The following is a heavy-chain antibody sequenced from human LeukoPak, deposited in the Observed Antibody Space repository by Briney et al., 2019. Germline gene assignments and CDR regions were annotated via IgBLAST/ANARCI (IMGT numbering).Heavy chain of an antibody. CDR2: ISDVGST. V-gene: IGHV4-34*08. J-gene: IGHJ4*02. D-gene: IGHD6-6*01. Sequence: GSLRLSCAASGFTFSSYSMNWIRQPPGKGLERIGEISDVGSTNYNPSLKSRVTISVDMSNNQFSLKLTSVTAADTAVYYCAESMAPRRMFDYWGRGTQVIVSS. CDR3: AESMAPRRMFDY. CDR1: GFTFSSYS.